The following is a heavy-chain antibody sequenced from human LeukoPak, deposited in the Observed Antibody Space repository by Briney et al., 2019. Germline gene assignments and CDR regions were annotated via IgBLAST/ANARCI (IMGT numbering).Heavy chain of an antibody. J-gene: IGHJ4*02. CDR2: LYYSGKT. D-gene: IGHD2-2*01. V-gene: IGHV4-39*07. CDR1: GGSISSSTYY. CDR3: ARVKRKYQLLKPLHETPSHYFDY. Sequence: SETLSLTCIISGGSISSSTYYWGWIRQLPGKGLEWIGTLYYSGKTYYNPSPKSRVTISIDTSKNQFSLKLTSATAADTAVYYCARVKRKYQLLKPLHETPSHYFDYWGQGTLVTVSS.